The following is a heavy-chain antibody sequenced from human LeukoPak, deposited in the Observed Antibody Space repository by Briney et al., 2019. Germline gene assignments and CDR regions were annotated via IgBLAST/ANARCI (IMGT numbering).Heavy chain of an antibody. Sequence: PGGSLRLSCAASGFTVISNYMSWVRQTPGRGLEWVAFIYSSGSTYYAESVEGRFTISRDNSKNTLYLEMTSLRVEDTAVYYCTRAEFSNSFDDWGQGTLVLVSS. CDR2: IYSSGST. J-gene: IGHJ4*02. CDR1: GFTVISNY. CDR3: TRAEFSNSFDD. D-gene: IGHD6-6*01. V-gene: IGHV3-53*01.